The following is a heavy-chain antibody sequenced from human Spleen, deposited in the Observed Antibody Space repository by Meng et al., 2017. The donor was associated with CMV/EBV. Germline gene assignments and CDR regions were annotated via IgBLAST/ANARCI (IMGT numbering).Heavy chain of an antibody. J-gene: IGHJ6*02. D-gene: IGHD3-3*01. CDR3: ARVGWSYGMDV. Sequence: GESLKISCAASGFSISRYTMNWVRQAPGKGLEWVSSISSGRTYIYYGDSVKGRFTISRDNAKNSLYLQMNSLRVEDTAVYYCARVGWSYGMDVWGQGTTVTVSS. CDR1: GFSISRYT. CDR2: ISSGRTYI. V-gene: IGHV3-21*06.